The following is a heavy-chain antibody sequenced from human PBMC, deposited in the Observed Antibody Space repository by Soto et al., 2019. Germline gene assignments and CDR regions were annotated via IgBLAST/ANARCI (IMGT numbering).Heavy chain of an antibody. D-gene: IGHD2-21*01. Sequence: EVQLVESGGGLIQPGGSLRLSCAASGFTVSSNYMSWVRQAPGKGREWVSSIDSCGSTYYADSVKGRFTISRDNSKNKLHLLMNSLRAADTAVYFCARNCGGGGRDFDLWGRGTLVTVSS. J-gene: IGHJ2*01. CDR2: IDSCGST. V-gene: IGHV3-53*01. CDR3: ARNCGGGGRDFDL. CDR1: GFTVSSNY.